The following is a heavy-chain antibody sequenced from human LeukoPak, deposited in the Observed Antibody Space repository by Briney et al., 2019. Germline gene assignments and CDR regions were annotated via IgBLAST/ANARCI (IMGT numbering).Heavy chain of an antibody. J-gene: IGHJ4*02. D-gene: IGHD1-26*01. Sequence: GGSLRLSCAASGFSVSSFHMSWVRQAPGKGLEWVSVIYSGGTTYYADSVKGRFTISRDNSKNTLYLQMNSLRAEDTAVYYCARDGGSYYFDYWGQGTLVTVSS. CDR1: GFSVSSFH. V-gene: IGHV3-53*01. CDR3: ARDGGSYYFDY. CDR2: IYSGGTT.